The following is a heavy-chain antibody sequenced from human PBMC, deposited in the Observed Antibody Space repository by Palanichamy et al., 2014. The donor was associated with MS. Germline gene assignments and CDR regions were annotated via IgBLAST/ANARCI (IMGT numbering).Heavy chain of an antibody. Sequence: QVQLGESGGGVVQPGRSLRLSCVASGFTFSTHAMHWVRQAPGKGLEWVAVIWSDGSYKYYVDSVKGRFTISRDNSRNTVYLQMSSLRVEDTGVYYCARGFQSVFDYWGQGTLVTVSS. CDR3: ARGFQSVFDY. J-gene: IGHJ4*02. CDR2: IWSDGSYK. V-gene: IGHV3-33*01. D-gene: IGHD3-3*01. CDR1: GFTFSTHA.